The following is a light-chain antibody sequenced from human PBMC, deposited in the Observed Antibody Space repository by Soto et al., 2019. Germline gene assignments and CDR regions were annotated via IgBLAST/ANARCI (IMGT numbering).Light chain of an antibody. CDR2: KAS. CDR1: QSISSW. CDR3: QQYNSNT. V-gene: IGKV1-5*03. Sequence: DIQMTQSPSTLSASVGDRVTITCRASQSISSWLAWYQQKPGKAPKLLIYKASSLESGVPSRFSGSGSGTEFTLTISSLQPDDFATYYCQQYNSNTFGGGTKVEIK. J-gene: IGKJ4*01.